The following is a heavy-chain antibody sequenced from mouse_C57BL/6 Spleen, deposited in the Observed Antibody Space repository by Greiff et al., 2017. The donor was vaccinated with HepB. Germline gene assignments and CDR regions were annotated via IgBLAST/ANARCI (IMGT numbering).Heavy chain of an antibody. V-gene: IGHV10-1*01. J-gene: IGHJ4*01. CDR2: IRSKSNNYAT. D-gene: IGHD2-4*01. Sequence: EVKLQESGGGLVQPKGSLKLSCAASGFSFNTYAMNWVRQAPGKGLEWVARIRSKSNNYATYYADSVKDRFTISRDDSESMLYLQMNNLKTEDTAMYYCVRHDDYDVMDYWGQGTSVTVSS. CDR3: VRHDDYDVMDY. CDR1: GFSFNTYA.